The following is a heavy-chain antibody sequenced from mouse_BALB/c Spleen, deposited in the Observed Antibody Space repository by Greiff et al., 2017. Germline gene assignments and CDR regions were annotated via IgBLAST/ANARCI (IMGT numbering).Heavy chain of an antibody. V-gene: IGHV1S41*01. D-gene: IGHD1-2*01. Sequence: DLVKPGASVKLSCKASGYTFTSYWINWIKQRPGQGLEWIGRIAPGSGSTYYNEMFKGKATLTVDTSSSTAYIQLSSLSSEDSAVYFCARRDMTTATGYFDYWGQGTTLTVSS. CDR3: ARRDMTTATGYFDY. J-gene: IGHJ2*01. CDR1: GYTFTSYW. CDR2: IAPGSGST.